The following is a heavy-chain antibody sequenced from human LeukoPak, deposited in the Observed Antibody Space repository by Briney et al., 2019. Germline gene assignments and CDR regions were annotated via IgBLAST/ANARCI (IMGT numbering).Heavy chain of an antibody. CDR2: ISSRSSNI. J-gene: IGHJ4*02. CDR1: GFTVSTYT. CDR3: ARDTNGDFDY. V-gene: IGHV3-21*01. D-gene: IGHD4-17*01. Sequence: GGSLTLSCAASGFTVSTYTMNWVRQAPGKGLEWVSSISSRSSNIYYADSVKGRFTISRDNAKNSLFLQMSGLRADDTAVYYCARDTNGDFDYWGQGTLVTVSS.